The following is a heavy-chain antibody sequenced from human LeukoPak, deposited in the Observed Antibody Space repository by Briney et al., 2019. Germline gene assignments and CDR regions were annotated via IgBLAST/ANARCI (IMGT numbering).Heavy chain of an antibody. Sequence: GGSLRLSCAASGFTFSSYTMNWVRQAPGKGLEWVSSISSSSSYIYYADSLKGRFTISRDNAKNSLYLQMNSLRAEDTAVYYCAKISVSSGYSDAFDIWGQGTMVTVSS. D-gene: IGHD3-22*01. J-gene: IGHJ3*02. CDR2: ISSSSSYI. CDR3: AKISVSSGYSDAFDI. CDR1: GFTFSSYT. V-gene: IGHV3-21*04.